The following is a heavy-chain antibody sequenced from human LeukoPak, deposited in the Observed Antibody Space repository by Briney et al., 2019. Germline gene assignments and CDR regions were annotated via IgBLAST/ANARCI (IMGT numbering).Heavy chain of an antibody. CDR1: GGSISSYY. D-gene: IGHD3-10*01. J-gene: IGHJ5*02. V-gene: IGHV4-4*07. CDR3: ARDSGTTGEVKFDP. CDR2: IYTSGSI. Sequence: PSETLSLTCTVSGGSISSYYWSWIRQPAGKGLEWIGRIYTSGSITYNPSLKSRVSMSVDTSKNQFSLKLSSVTAADMAVYYCARDSGTTGEVKFDPWGQGTLVTVSS.